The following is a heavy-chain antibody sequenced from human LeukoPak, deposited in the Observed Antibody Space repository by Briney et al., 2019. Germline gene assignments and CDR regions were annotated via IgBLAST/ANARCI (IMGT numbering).Heavy chain of an antibody. D-gene: IGHD1-26*01. CDR2: ISSSSSYI. CDR3: AKGGGSYRLPYYFDY. V-gene: IGHV3-21*01. CDR1: GFTFSSYS. J-gene: IGHJ4*02. Sequence: GGSLRLSCAASGFTFSSYSMNWVRQAPGKGLEWVSSISSSSSYIYYADSVKGRFTISRDNSKNTLYLQMNSLRAEDTAVYYCAKGGGSYRLPYYFDYWGQGTLVTVSS.